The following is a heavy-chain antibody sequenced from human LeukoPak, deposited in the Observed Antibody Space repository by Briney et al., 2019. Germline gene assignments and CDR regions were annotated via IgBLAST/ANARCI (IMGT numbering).Heavy chain of an antibody. CDR3: ARLTYSSSWEGFDP. CDR1: VYSFTSYW. V-gene: IGHV5-51*01. J-gene: IGHJ5*02. Sequence: EALKISCKGSVYSFTSYWIGWVRQMPGKGLEWMGIIYPGDSDTRYSPSFQGQVTISADKSISTAYIQWSSLKASGTAMYYCARLTYSSSWEGFDPWGQGTLVTVSS. D-gene: IGHD6-13*01. CDR2: IYPGDSDT.